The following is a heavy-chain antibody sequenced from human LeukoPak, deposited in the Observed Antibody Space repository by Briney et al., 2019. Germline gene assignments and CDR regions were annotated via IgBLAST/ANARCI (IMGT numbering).Heavy chain of an antibody. V-gene: IGHV3-48*03. J-gene: IGHJ4*02. CDR3: ARDPVGATTPDC. CDR2: ISSSGTTI. Sequence: QAGGSLRLSCAASGFTFSSYEMNWVRQAPGKRLEWVSYISSSGTTIYYADSVKGRFTISRDNAKNSLYLQMNSLRAEDTAVYYCARDPVGATTPDCWGQGALVTVSS. CDR1: GFTFSSYE. D-gene: IGHD1-26*01.